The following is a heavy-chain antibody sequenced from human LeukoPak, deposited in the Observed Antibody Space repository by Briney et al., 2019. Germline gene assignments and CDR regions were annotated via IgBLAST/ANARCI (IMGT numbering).Heavy chain of an antibody. CDR3: ARDPRWLQLLGPQPDY. D-gene: IGHD5-24*01. J-gene: IGHJ4*02. V-gene: IGHV3-7*01. Sequence: GGSLRLSCAASGFTFSSYWMSWVLQAPGKGLEWVANIKQDGSEKYYVDSVKGRFTISRDNAKNSLYLQMNSLRAEDTAVYYCARDPRWLQLLGPQPDYWGQGTLVTVSS. CDR2: IKQDGSEK. CDR1: GFTFSSYW.